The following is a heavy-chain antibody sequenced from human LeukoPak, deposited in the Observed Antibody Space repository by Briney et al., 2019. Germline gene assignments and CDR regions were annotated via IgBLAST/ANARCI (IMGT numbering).Heavy chain of an antibody. CDR1: RFSFSTYY. CDR3: ARETHGSFDY. J-gene: IGHJ4*02. V-gene: IGHV3-21*01. CDR2: ISGSSTYV. Sequence: GGSLRLSCAASRFSFSTYYVNWVRQAPGEGLEWVLCISGSSTYVYYADSLRGRFAISRDNTEHSLYLQMNSLRAEDTAVYYCARETHGSFDYWGQGSLVTVSS.